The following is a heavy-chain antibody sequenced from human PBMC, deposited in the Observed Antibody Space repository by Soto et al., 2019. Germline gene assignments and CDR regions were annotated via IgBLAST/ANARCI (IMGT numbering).Heavy chain of an antibody. Sequence: SETLSLTCTVSGGSISSSSYYWGWIRQPPGKGLEWIGSIYYSGSTYYNPSLKSRVTISVDTSKNQFSLKLSSVTAADTAVYYCARHNIVVVPAAISSWFDPWGQGTLVTVSS. V-gene: IGHV4-39*01. CDR2: IYYSGST. J-gene: IGHJ5*02. CDR3: ARHNIVVVPAAISSWFDP. D-gene: IGHD2-2*01. CDR1: GGSISSSSYY.